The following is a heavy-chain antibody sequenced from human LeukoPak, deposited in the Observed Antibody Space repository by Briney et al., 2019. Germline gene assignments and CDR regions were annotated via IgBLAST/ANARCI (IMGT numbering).Heavy chain of an antibody. Sequence: GGSLRLSCAASGFTFSSYAMSWVRQAPGKGLEWVANIKEDGGEKFYVDSVKGRFTISRDNAKNSLYLQMNSLGAEDTAVYYCARGRYCSGNACSFFDYWGQGTLVTVSS. CDR1: GFTFSSYA. D-gene: IGHD2-15*01. CDR3: ARGRYCSGNACSFFDY. J-gene: IGHJ4*02. V-gene: IGHV3-7*01. CDR2: IKEDGGEK.